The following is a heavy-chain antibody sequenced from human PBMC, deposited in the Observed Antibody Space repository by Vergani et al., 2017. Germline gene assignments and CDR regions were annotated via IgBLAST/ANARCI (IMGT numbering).Heavy chain of an antibody. CDR2: INQDGSEK. V-gene: IGHV3-7*01. J-gene: IGHJ5*02. CDR3: ARIHSDGTGGYSLTRWNSWFDP. D-gene: IGHD4-23*01. Sequence: EVQLVESGGGLVQPGGSLRLSCAASGFIFSHYWMSWVRQAPGKGLEWVANINQDGSEKYYVDSVKGRFTISRDNAKNSLYLQMNSVRAEDTVLYYCARIHSDGTGGYSLTRWNSWFDPWGQGTLITFSS. CDR1: GFIFSHYW.